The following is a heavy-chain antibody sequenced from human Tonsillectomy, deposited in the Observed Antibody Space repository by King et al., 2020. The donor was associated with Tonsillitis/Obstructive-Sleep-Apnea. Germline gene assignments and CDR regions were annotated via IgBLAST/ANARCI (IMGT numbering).Heavy chain of an antibody. J-gene: IGHJ5*02. CDR3: ARDQTRDDFWSGHEEGNWFDP. Sequence: QLVQSGAEVKKPGASVRVSCKASGYTFTKYGISWVRQAPGQGLEWLGWISPYNGNTNYAQKFQDRVFLTTDTSTSTAYMELRSLRSDDTAVYYCARDQTRDDFWSGHEEGNWFDPWGQGTLVTVSS. CDR2: ISPYNGNT. V-gene: IGHV1-18*01. D-gene: IGHD3-3*01. CDR1: GYTFTKYG.